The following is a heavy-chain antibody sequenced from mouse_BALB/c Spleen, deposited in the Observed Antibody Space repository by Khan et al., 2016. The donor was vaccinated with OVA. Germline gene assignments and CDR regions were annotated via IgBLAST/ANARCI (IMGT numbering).Heavy chain of an antibody. Sequence: VQLKESGPGLVKPSQSLSLTCTVTGYSITSDYAWNWIRQFPGNKLEWMGYINYSGSTSYTPSLKSRISITRDTSKNRFFLQLNSVTTEDTATYYCARGRAYWGQGTLVTVSA. J-gene: IGHJ3*01. CDR3: ARGRAY. D-gene: IGHD3-3*01. V-gene: IGHV3-2*02. CDR1: GYSITSDYA. CDR2: INYSGST.